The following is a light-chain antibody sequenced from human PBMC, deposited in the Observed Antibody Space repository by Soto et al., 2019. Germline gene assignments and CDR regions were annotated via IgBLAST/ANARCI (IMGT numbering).Light chain of an antibody. V-gene: IGLV6-57*04. J-gene: IGLJ2*01. CDR3: QSYDRRR. CDR1: SGTIASNY. Sequence: NFMLTQPHSVSGSPGKTVTISCTRPSGTIASNYVQCYLQRPGSAPTTVIYEDNQRPSGVPDRFSDSIDRSSNSASLTISGQKTEDEADFYCQSYDRRRLGRGTKLPVL. CDR2: EDN.